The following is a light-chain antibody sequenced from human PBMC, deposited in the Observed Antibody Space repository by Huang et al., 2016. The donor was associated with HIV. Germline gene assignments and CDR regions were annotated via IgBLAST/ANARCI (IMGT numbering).Light chain of an antibody. Sequence: DIQMTQSPSSLSASVGDRATITCWASQGITNSLAWYQQKPGKAPKLLLYAASRLESGVPSRFSGSGSGTDYTLTISSLQPEDFATYYCQHYYSSPHTFGQGTKLEIK. CDR3: QHYYSSPHT. V-gene: IGKV1-NL1*01. CDR1: QGITNS. J-gene: IGKJ2*01. CDR2: AAS.